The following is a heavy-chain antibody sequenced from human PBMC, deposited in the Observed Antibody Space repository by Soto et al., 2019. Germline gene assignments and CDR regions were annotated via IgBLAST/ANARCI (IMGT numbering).Heavy chain of an antibody. CDR2: IYPSGYS. J-gene: IGHJ6*02. V-gene: IGHV4-59*12. D-gene: IGHD1-26*01. CDR1: GGSMNNNY. Sequence: SETLSLTCTVSGGSMNNNYWNWFRQTPGKGLEWIGYIYPSGYSKYNPSLKSRVTLSVDTSKNQFSLKLTSVTAADTAIYYCARDIAGLSGYGMDVWSQGTTVT. CDR3: ARDIAGLSGYGMDV.